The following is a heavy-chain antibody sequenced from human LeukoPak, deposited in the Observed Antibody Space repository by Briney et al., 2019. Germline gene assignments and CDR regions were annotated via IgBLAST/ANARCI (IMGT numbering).Heavy chain of an antibody. D-gene: IGHD3-22*01. CDR1: VYTFTGYY. CDR2: ISAYNGNT. J-gene: IGHJ4*02. V-gene: IGHV1-18*04. CDR3: ARGAVRGLTMIVGAFDY. Sequence: ASVKVSFKSSVYTFTGYYIHWGRQPPGQGLEWMGWISAYNGNTNYAQKLQGRVTMTTDTSTSTAYMELRRLRSDDTGVYYCARGAVRGLTMIVGAFDYWGQGTLVTVSS.